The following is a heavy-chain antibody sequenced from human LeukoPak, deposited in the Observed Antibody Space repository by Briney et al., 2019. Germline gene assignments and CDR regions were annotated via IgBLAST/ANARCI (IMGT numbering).Heavy chain of an antibody. V-gene: IGHV3-9*01. D-gene: IGHD2-15*01. CDR2: ISWNSGSI. Sequence: PGRSLRLSCAASGFTFDDYAMHWVRQAPGKGLEWVSGISWNSGSIGYADSVKGRFTISRDNAKNSLYLQMNSLRAEDTAVYYCAKETVARPHSAGMDVWGQGTTVTVSS. CDR3: AKETVARPHSAGMDV. CDR1: GFTFDDYA. J-gene: IGHJ6*02.